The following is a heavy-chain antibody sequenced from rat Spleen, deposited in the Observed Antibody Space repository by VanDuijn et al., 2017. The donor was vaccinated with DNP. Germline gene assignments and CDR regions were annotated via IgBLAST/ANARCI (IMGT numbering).Heavy chain of an antibody. Sequence: EVQLVESGGGLVQPGRSLKLSCAASGFTFSDYAMAWVRQAPTKGLEWVASISTSGGSTYYRDSGKGRFTISRDNAKSTLYLQMDSLRSEDTATYYCATDLLTLGGQGVMVTVSS. D-gene: IGHD3-4*01. CDR3: ATDLLTL. V-gene: IGHV5S23*01. CDR1: GFTFSDYA. CDR2: ISTSGGST. J-gene: IGHJ2*01.